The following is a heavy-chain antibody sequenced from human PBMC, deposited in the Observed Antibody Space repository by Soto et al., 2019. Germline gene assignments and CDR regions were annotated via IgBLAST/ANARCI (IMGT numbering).Heavy chain of an antibody. V-gene: IGHV4-31*03. CDR1: GGSISSGGYY. CDR3: ARGVSSSWSYYYGMDV. CDR2: IYYSGST. D-gene: IGHD6-13*01. J-gene: IGHJ6*02. Sequence: QVQLQESGPGLVKPSQTLSLTCTVSGGSISSGGYYWSWIRQHPGKGLEWIGYIYYSGSTYYNPSLKSRVTISVDTSKNQFSLKLSSVTAADTAVYYCARGVSSSWSYYYGMDVWGQGTTVTVSS.